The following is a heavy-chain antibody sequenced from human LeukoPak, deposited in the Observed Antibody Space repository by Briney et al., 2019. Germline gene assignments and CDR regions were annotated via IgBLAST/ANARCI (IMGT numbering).Heavy chain of an antibody. D-gene: IGHD3-10*01. J-gene: IGHJ4*02. CDR3: ASSRFGELHY. V-gene: IGHV4-39*07. CDR1: GDSISSSSYY. CDR2: IYYSGST. Sequence: PSETLSLTCTVSGDSISSSSYYWGWIRQPPGKGLEWIGSIYYSGSTYYNPSLKSRVTISVDTSKNQFSLKLSSVTAADTAVYYCASSRFGELHYWGQGTLVTVSS.